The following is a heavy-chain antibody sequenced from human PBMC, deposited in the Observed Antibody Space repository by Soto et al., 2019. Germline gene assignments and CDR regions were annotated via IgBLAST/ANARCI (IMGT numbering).Heavy chain of an antibody. CDR1: GGSISTGGYY. CDR2: IYYTGSS. J-gene: IGHJ4*02. CDR3: ARGRSKTRYFDY. Sequence: SETLSLTCTVSGGSISTGGYYWSWIRQHPGKGLEWIGYIYYTGSSYYNPSLKSRVTISVDMSKNQFSLKLNSLAAADTAVYFCARGRSKTRYFDYWGLGTLVTAPQ. V-gene: IGHV4-31*03. D-gene: IGHD3-10*01.